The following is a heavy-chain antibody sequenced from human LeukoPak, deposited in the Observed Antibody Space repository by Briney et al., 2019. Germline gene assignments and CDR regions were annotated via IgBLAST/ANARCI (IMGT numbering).Heavy chain of an antibody. CDR2: LFSGGDT. CDR1: GFSFSRYY. J-gene: IGHJ4*01. Sequence: GGSLRLSCTASGFSFSRYYMSWVRQAPGKGLEWISVLFSGGDTYYADSVKDRFGVSRDSSSETLFLQLNSLRVDDTAVYYCARQGFDSGFDYWGHGTTVTVSS. V-gene: IGHV3-66*04. CDR3: ARQGFDSGFDY. D-gene: IGHD2-21*01.